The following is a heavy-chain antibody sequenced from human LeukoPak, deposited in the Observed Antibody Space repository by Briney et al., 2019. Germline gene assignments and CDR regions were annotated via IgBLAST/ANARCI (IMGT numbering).Heavy chain of an antibody. Sequence: GRSLRLSCAASGFTFSSYGMHWVRQAPGKGLEWVAVIWYDGSNKYYADSVKGRFTISRDNSKNTLYLQMNSLRAEDTAAYYCARDLDRVNDYWGQGTLVTVSS. CDR1: GFTFSSYG. J-gene: IGHJ4*02. V-gene: IGHV3-33*01. CDR2: IWYDGSNK. D-gene: IGHD3-10*01. CDR3: ARDLDRVNDY.